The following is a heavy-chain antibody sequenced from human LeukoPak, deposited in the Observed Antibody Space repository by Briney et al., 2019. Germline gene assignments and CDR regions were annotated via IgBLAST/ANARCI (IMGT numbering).Heavy chain of an antibody. CDR2: IYYSGIT. J-gene: IGHJ4*02. Sequence: SEALSLTCTVSGGSISSYYWSWLRQPPGKGLEWIGFIYYSGITDYNPSLKSRVTISVDTSKNQFSLKLSSVTAADTAVYYCARVRALSYYDSSGDLYYFQYWGQGTLVTVSS. V-gene: IGHV4-59*01. D-gene: IGHD3-22*01. CDR3: ARVRALSYYDSSGDLYYFQY. CDR1: GGSISSYY.